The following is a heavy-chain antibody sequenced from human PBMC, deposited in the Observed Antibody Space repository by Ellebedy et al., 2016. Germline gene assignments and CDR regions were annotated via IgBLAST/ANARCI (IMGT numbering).Heavy chain of an antibody. CDR3: ARDFPSLYGSGYGMDV. Sequence: GSLRLXCTVSGGSVSSGSYYWSWIRQPPGKGLEWIGYIYYSGSTNYNPSLKSRVTISVDTSKNQFSLKLSSVTAADTAVYYCARDFPSLYGSGYGMDVWGQGTTVTVSS. J-gene: IGHJ6*02. CDR2: IYYSGST. V-gene: IGHV4-61*01. D-gene: IGHD3-10*01. CDR1: GGSVSSGSYY.